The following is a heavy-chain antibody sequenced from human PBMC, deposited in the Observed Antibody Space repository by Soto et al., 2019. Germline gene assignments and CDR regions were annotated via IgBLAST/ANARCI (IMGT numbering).Heavy chain of an antibody. CDR2: ISGYNVNI. V-gene: IGHV1-18*04. CDR3: ARDGGVTLVRGVTGYYGMDV. D-gene: IGHD3-10*01. Sequence: QVQLVQSGAEVKKPGASVKVSCRASGYTFTNYGISWVRQAPGQGLEWMGWISGYNVNINYAKRLQGRVTMTTDTSTSTSYMELRSLRSDDTAVYYCARDGGVTLVRGVTGYYGMDVWGQGTTVTVSS. J-gene: IGHJ6*02. CDR1: GYTFTNYG.